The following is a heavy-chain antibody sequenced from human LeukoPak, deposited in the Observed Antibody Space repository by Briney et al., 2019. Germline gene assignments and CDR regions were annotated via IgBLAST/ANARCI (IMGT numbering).Heavy chain of an antibody. D-gene: IGHD4-17*01. CDR2: IYYSGST. V-gene: IGHV4-39*01. CDR1: GGSISSSSYY. CDR3: TSSTPLLMTTLTTTLHFDI. Sequence: SETLSPTCTVSGGSISSSSYYWGRIPQPPGKGLEWFGSIYYSGSTYYNPSLQRRVTISVDTSKNQCSLKLSSGTAADTAVYYCTSSTPLLMTTLTTTLHFDICGQGTMVTVSS. J-gene: IGHJ3*02.